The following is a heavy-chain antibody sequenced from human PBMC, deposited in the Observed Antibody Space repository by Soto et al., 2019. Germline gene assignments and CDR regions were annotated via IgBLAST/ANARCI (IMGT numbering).Heavy chain of an antibody. J-gene: IGHJ6*02. CDR3: ARHNQADVYYYYGMDV. CDR1: GYTFTSYY. D-gene: IGHD2-15*01. Sequence: ASVKVSCKASGYTFTSYYMHWVRQAPGQGLEWMGIINPSGGSTSYAQKFQGRFTMTRDTSTSTVYMELSSLRSEDTAVYYCARHNQADVYYYYGMDVWGQGTTVTVSS. V-gene: IGHV1-46*01. CDR2: INPSGGST.